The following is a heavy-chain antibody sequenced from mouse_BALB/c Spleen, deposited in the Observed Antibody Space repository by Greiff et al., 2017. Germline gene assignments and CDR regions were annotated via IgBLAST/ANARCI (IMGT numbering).Heavy chain of an antibody. CDR2: INPSTGYT. D-gene: IGHD3-1*01. Sequence: QVQLQQSGAELAKPGASVKMSCKASGYTFTSYWMHWVKQRPGQGLEWIGYINPSTGYTEYNQKFKDKATLTADKSSSTAYMQLSSLTSEDSAVYYCASYSSGYGAYWGQGTLVTVSA. CDR1: GYTFTSYW. J-gene: IGHJ3*01. CDR3: ASYSSGYGAY. V-gene: IGHV1-7*01.